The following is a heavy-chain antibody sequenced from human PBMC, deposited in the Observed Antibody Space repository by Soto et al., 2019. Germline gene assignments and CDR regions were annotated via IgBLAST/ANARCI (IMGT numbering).Heavy chain of an antibody. V-gene: IGHV4-31*03. D-gene: IGHD2-15*01. Sequence: QVQLQESGPGLVKPSQTLSLTCTVSGGSISSGGYYWSWIRQHPGKGLEWIGYIYYSGSTYYNPSLTIRITKPVDTSKNQVSLKLSSVTAADTAVYYCARDQGPSCSGGSCYYGMDVWGQGTTVTVSS. CDR2: IYYSGST. J-gene: IGHJ6*02. CDR1: GGSISSGGYY. CDR3: ARDQGPSCSGGSCYYGMDV.